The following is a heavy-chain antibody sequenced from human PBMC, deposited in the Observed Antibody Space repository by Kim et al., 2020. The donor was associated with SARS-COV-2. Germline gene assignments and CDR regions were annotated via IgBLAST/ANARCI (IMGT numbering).Heavy chain of an antibody. CDR1: GGSISSYY. CDR3: ARDGRDYSPDYYYGMDV. CDR2: IYYSGST. Sequence: SETLSLTCTVSGGSISSYYWSWIRQPPGKGLEWIGYIYYSGSTNYNPSLKSRVTISVDTSKNQFSPKLSSVTAADTAVYYCARDGRDYSPDYYYGMDVWGQGTTVTVSS. D-gene: IGHD4-4*01. J-gene: IGHJ6*02. V-gene: IGHV4-59*13.